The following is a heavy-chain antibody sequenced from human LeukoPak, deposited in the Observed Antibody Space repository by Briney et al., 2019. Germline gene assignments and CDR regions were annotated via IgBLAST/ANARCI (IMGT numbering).Heavy chain of an antibody. CDR1: GFTFSSNY. V-gene: IGHV3-53*01. CDR2: IYSGGST. CDR3: ARDTTEYYYYYMDV. D-gene: IGHD4-17*01. J-gene: IGHJ6*03. Sequence: GGSLRLSCAASGFTFSSNYMSWVRQAPGKGLEWVSVIYSGGSTYYADSVKGRFTISRDNSKNKLYLQLNSLRAEDTAVYYCARDTTEYYYYYMDVWGKGTTVTVS.